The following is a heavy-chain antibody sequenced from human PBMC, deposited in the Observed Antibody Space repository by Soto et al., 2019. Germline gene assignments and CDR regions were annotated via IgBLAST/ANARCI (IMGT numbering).Heavy chain of an antibody. CDR2: INPTSGGT. V-gene: IGHV1-2*02. J-gene: IGHJ4*02. Sequence: GASVKVSCKASGYTFPGNYMHWVRQAPGQGLEWMALINPTSGGTNYAQKFQGRVTMTWDTSISTAYMELNSLRVEDTAVYYCAKGVSQYTPLALFDYWGRGTLVTVSS. D-gene: IGHD5-18*01. CDR1: GYTFPGNY. CDR3: AKGVSQYTPLALFDY.